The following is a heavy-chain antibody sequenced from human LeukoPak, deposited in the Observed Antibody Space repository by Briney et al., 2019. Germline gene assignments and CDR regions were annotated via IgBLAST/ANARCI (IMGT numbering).Heavy chain of an antibody. V-gene: IGHV1-18*04. CDR1: GYTFTGYY. J-gene: IGHJ4*02. Sequence: ASVKVSCKASGYTFTGYYMHWVRQAPGQGLEWMGWISAYNGHTYYVQKFRDRMTMTTDTSTSTAYLELRSLTSDDTAVYYCARSPPTGYLYYFDYWGQGTLVTVSS. CDR2: ISAYNGHT. CDR3: ARSPPTGYLYYFDY. D-gene: IGHD3-9*01.